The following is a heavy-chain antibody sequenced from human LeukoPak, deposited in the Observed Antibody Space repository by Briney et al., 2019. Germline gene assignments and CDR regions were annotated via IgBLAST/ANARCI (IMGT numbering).Heavy chain of an antibody. CDR3: ARGVYYGSRTGSYMDV. CDR2: ISSSSSYI. D-gene: IGHD3-10*01. V-gene: IGHV3-21*01. CDR1: GFTFSSYS. Sequence: GGSLRLSCAASGFTFSSYSMNWVRQAPGKGLEWVSSISSSSSYIYFADSVKGRFTISRDNAKNSLYLLMNSLRAEDTAVYYCARGVYYGSRTGSYMDVWGKGTTVTISS. J-gene: IGHJ6*03.